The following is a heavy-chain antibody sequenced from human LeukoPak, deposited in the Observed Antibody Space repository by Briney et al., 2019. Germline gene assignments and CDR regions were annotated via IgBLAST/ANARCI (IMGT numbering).Heavy chain of an antibody. CDR3: ARIAPSGSYFDY. D-gene: IGHD1-26*01. CDR1: GYTLTSYG. Sequence: ASVKVSCKASGYTLTSYGISWVRQAPGQGLEWMGWISAYNGNTNYAQKLQGRVTMTTDTSTSTAYMELRSLRSDDTAVYYCARIAPSGSYFDYWGQGTLVTVSS. CDR2: ISAYNGNT. V-gene: IGHV1-18*01. J-gene: IGHJ4*02.